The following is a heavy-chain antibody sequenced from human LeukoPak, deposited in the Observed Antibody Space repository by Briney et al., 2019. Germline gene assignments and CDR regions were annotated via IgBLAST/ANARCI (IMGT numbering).Heavy chain of an antibody. CDR3: AKDINTVVVPAFLD. V-gene: IGHV3-23*01. CDR2: IRGNGGST. J-gene: IGHJ4*02. CDR1: GFTFSSYA. D-gene: IGHD2-2*01. Sequence: GSLRLSCPVSGFTFSSYAMSWVRQAPGKGLEWVSSIRGNGGSTYYADSVKGRFTISRDNSTNTLNLQMNSLRAEDTAIYYCAKDINTVVVPAFLDWGQGTLVSVSS.